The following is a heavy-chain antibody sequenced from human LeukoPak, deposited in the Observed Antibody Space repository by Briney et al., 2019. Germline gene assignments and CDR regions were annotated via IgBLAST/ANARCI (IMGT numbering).Heavy chain of an antibody. CDR1: GGTFSSYA. D-gene: IGHD3-3*01. Sequence: SVKVSCKASGGTFSSYAISWVRQAPGQGLEWMGGIIPILGTANYAQKFQGRVTITTDESTSTAYMELSSLRAEDTAVYYCARGPHYEYYYYYMDVWDKGTTVTVSS. V-gene: IGHV1-69*05. CDR3: ARGPHYEYYYYYMDV. J-gene: IGHJ6*03. CDR2: IIPILGTA.